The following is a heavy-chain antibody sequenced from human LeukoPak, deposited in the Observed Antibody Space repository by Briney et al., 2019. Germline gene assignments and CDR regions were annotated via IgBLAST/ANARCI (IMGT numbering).Heavy chain of an antibody. CDR2: IGYDGSNK. D-gene: IGHD3-22*01. CDR1: GFTFSSYG. CDR3: ASRGDYYDSSGYYHSAFDY. V-gene: IGHV3-33*01. J-gene: IGHJ4*02. Sequence: GGSLRLSCAASGFTFSSYGRHGVRQAPGKGLGGGAVIGYDGSNKYYADSVKGRFTISRDNSKNTLYLQMNSLRAEDTAVYYCASRGDYYDSSGYYHSAFDYWGQGTLVTVSS.